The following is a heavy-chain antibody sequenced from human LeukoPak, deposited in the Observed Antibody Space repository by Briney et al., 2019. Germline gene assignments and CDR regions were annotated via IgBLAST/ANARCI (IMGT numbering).Heavy chain of an antibody. V-gene: IGHV3-30*03. D-gene: IGHD6-13*01. Sequence: PGGSLRLSCAASGFTFSSYGMHWVRQAPGKGLEWVAVISYDGSNKYYADSVKGRFTISRDNSKNTLYLQMNSLRAEDTAIYYCARASWAAAGTGAFDIWGQGTMVTVSS. CDR1: GFTFSSYG. J-gene: IGHJ3*02. CDR3: ARASWAAAGTGAFDI. CDR2: ISYDGSNK.